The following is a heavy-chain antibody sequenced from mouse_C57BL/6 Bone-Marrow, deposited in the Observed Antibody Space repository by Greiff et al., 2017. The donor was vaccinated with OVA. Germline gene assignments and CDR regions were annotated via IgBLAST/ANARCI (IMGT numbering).Heavy chain of an antibody. CDR3: ARRASSGYWFAY. Sequence: VQLQESGAELVRPGASVKLSCKASGYTFTDYYINWVKQRPGQGLEWIARIYPGSGNTYYNEKFKGKATLTADKSSSTAYMQLSSLTSEDSAVYFCARRASSGYWFAYWGQGTRVTVSA. V-gene: IGHV1-76*01. CDR2: IYPGSGNT. CDR1: GYTFTDYY. J-gene: IGHJ3*01. D-gene: IGHD3-2*02.